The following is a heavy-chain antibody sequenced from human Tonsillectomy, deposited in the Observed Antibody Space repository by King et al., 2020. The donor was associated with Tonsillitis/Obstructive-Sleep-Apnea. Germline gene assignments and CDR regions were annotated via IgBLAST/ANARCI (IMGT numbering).Heavy chain of an antibody. D-gene: IGHD6-6*01. Sequence: EVQLVESGGGLVQPGGSLRLSCAASGFTFSSYAMSWVRQAPGKGREWVSAISGSGGSTYYADSVKGRFTISRDNSKNTLYLQMNSLRAEDTAVYYCAKDWGDIAARPRHFDYWGQGTLVTVSS. J-gene: IGHJ4*02. V-gene: IGHV3-23*04. CDR2: ISGSGGST. CDR1: GFTFSSYA. CDR3: AKDWGDIAARPRHFDY.